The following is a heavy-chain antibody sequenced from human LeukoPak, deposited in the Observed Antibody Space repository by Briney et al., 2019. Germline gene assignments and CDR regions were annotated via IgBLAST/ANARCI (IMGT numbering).Heavy chain of an antibody. CDR1: GGFISSSSYY. Sequence: SETLSLTCTISGGFISSSSYYWGWIRQPPGKGLDWIGDIYYSGSTYYNPALKSRVSMSIDTSKNQFSLELRSVAAADTALYYCARRRYYDSTGYLEWGQGTLVTVTS. V-gene: IGHV4-39*01. J-gene: IGHJ1*01. CDR2: IYYSGST. CDR3: ARRRYYDSTGYLE. D-gene: IGHD3-22*01.